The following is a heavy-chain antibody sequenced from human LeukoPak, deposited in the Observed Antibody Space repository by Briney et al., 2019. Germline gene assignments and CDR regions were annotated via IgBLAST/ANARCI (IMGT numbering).Heavy chain of an antibody. CDR1: GFTFNTYS. Sequence: GGSLRLSCAASGFTFNTYSMNWVRQAPGKGLEWISYISGGSSTIYYADSVKGRFTISRDNAKNSLYLQLNSLRAEDTAVYYCARSVSTGSTVYFFRIFDYWGQGTLVTVSS. J-gene: IGHJ4*02. V-gene: IGHV3-48*01. CDR2: ISGGSSTI. D-gene: IGHD3-22*01. CDR3: ARSVSTGSTVYFFRIFDY.